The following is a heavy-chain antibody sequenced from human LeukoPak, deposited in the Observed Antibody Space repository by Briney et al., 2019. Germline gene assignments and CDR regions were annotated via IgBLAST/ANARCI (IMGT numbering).Heavy chain of an antibody. J-gene: IGHJ5*02. CDR2: IRPMTGDT. V-gene: IGHV1-2*02. CDR3: GRGVQSFDP. Sequence: ASVKVSCKASGYNFRAYYIHWVRQAPGQGLEWLGYIRPMTGDTNYAQKFQDRVTFSMDTSTATAYMELRSLRSDDTAFYYCGRGVQSFDPWGQGTLVTVSS. CDR1: GYNFRAYY.